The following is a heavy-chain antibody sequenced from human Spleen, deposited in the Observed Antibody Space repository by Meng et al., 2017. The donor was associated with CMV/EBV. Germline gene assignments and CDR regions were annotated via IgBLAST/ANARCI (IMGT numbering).Heavy chain of an antibody. CDR3: ARGYSSSWYGAFDI. CDR1: GFIFRSYA. J-gene: IGHJ3*02. D-gene: IGHD6-13*01. V-gene: IGHV3-7*01. Sequence: GESLKISCAASGFIFRSYAMTWVRQAPGKGLEWVANIKQDGSEKYYVDSVKGRFTISRDNAKNSLYLQMNSLRAEDTAVYYCARGYSSSWYGAFDIWGQGTMVTVSS. CDR2: IKQDGSEK.